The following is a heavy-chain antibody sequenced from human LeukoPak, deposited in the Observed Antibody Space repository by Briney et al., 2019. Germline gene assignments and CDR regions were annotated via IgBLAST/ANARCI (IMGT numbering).Heavy chain of an antibody. Sequence: GGSLRLSCAASGFTFSNYGMHWVRQSPGKGLEWVAFIRSDESNKYYADSVKGRFTISRDDSKSTLYLQMNSLRAEDTAVYYCAKFYYWGQGTLVTVSS. CDR1: GFTFSNYG. J-gene: IGHJ4*02. CDR3: AKFYY. CDR2: IRSDESNK. V-gene: IGHV3-30*02.